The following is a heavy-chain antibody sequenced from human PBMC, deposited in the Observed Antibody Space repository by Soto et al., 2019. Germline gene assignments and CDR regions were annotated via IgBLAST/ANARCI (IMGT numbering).Heavy chain of an antibody. V-gene: IGHV4-30-2*01. CDR2: IYHSGST. CDR3: AREDLAYCGGDCPTGAFDI. D-gene: IGHD2-21*02. CDR1: GGSISSGGYS. Sequence: PSETLSLTCAVSGGSISSGGYSWSWIRQPPGKGLEWIGYIYHSGSTYYNPSLKSRVTISVDRSENQFSLKLSSVTAADTAVYYCAREDLAYCGGDCPTGAFDIWGQGTMVTVSS. J-gene: IGHJ3*02.